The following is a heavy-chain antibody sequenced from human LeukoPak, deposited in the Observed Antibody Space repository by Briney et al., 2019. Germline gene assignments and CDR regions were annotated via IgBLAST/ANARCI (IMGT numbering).Heavy chain of an antibody. V-gene: IGHV1-2*02. CDR2: INPNSGGT. D-gene: IGHD3-9*01. Sequence: PGRSLRLSCAASGFTFSSYGMHWVRQAPGQGLEWMGWINPNSGGTNYAQKFQGRVTMTRDTSISTAYMELSRLRSDDTAVYYCARAFDYDILTGYYMYFQHWGQGTLVTVSS. CDR1: GFTFSSYG. CDR3: ARAFDYDILTGYYMYFQH. J-gene: IGHJ1*01.